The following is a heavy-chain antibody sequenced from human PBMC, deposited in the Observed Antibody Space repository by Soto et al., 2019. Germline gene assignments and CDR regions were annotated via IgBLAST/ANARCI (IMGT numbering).Heavy chain of an antibody. CDR1: GYXFTSYW. CDR2: IYPGDSDT. CDR3: AGGGVRGVITRTRDYYGMDV. D-gene: IGHD3-10*01. Sequence: PGESLXISCKGSGYXFTSYWIGWVRQMPGKGLEWMGIIYPGDSDTRYSPSFQGQVTISADKSISTAYLQWSSLKASDTAMYYCAGGGVRGVITRTRDYYGMDVWGQGTTVTXSS. J-gene: IGHJ6*02. V-gene: IGHV5-51*01.